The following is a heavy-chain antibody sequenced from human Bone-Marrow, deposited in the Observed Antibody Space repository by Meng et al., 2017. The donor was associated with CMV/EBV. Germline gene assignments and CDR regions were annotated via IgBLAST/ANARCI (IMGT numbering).Heavy chain of an antibody. Sequence: GESLKISCKGSGYSFTSYWIGWVRQMPGKGLEWMGIIYPGESDTRNSPSFPGQVTNSADKSISTAYLQWSSLKASNTAMYYWARLIVPGATETWFDPWGQGTLVTVSS. CDR3: ARLIVPGATETWFDP. CDR2: IYPGESDT. CDR1: GYSFTSYW. J-gene: IGHJ5*02. V-gene: IGHV5-51*01. D-gene: IGHD1-26*01.